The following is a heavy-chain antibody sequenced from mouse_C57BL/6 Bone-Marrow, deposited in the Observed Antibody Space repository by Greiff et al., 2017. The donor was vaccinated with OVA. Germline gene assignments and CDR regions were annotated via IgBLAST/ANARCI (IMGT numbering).Heavy chain of an antibody. CDR1: GFTFSSYA. CDR2: ISSGGDYI. D-gene: IGHD4-1*01. J-gene: IGHJ2*01. CDR3: TREALGPVYFDY. Sequence: VQLMESGEGLVKPGGSLKLSCAASGFTFSSYAMSWVSQTPEKRLEWVAYISSGGDYIYYADKVKGGINITRDNDRNTLYLKMSSQTSEDTAMSYCTREALGPVYFDYWGQGTTLTVSS. V-gene: IGHV5-9-1*02.